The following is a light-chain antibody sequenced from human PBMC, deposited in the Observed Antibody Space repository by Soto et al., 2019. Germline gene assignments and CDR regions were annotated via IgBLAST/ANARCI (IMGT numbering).Light chain of an antibody. CDR3: QQYNYWPPWT. Sequence: EIVMTQSPATLSVSPGERATLSCGASQSVSSDLAWYQQKPGQAPRLLIYGASTRATGIPARFSGSGSGTDFTLTISSLQSEDFAVYYCQQYNYWPPWTFDQGTKVEIK. V-gene: IGKV3-15*01. CDR2: GAS. J-gene: IGKJ1*01. CDR1: QSVSSD.